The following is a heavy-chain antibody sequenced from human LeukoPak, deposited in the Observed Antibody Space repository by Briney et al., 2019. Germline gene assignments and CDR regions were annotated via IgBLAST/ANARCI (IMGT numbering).Heavy chain of an antibody. V-gene: IGHV3-21*01. CDR2: ISSSSSYI. D-gene: IGHD3-10*01. CDR3: ARDSGSAAFDT. CDR1: GFTFSSYS. J-gene: IGHJ3*02. Sequence: GGSLRLSCAASGFTFSSYSMNWVRQAPGKGLEWVSSISSSSSYIYYADSVKGRFTISRDNAKNSLYLQMNSLRAEDTAVYYCARDSGSAAFDTWGQGTMVTVSS.